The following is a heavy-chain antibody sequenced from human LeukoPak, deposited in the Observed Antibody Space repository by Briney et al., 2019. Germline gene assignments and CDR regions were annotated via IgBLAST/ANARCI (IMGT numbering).Heavy chain of an antibody. Sequence: SETLSLTCAVYGGPFSGYYWSWIRQPPGEGLEWIGEINHSGSTNYNPSLKSRVTISVDTSKNQFSLKLSSVTAADTAVYYCARGVTLPIVVVTGSWFDPWGQGTLVTVSS. D-gene: IGHD2-21*02. CDR1: GGPFSGYY. CDR3: ARGVTLPIVVVTGSWFDP. CDR2: INHSGST. V-gene: IGHV4-34*01. J-gene: IGHJ5*02.